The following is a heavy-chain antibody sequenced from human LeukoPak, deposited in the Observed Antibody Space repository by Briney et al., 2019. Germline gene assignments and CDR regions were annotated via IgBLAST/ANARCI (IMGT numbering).Heavy chain of an antibody. CDR2: IRYDGRNK. D-gene: IGHD6-25*01. CDR3: AKALYSSGPDAFDI. Sequence: GGSLRLSCAASGFTFSSYGMHWVRQAPGKGLEWVAMIRYDGRNKYYEESVKGRFTISRDNSKNTLYLQMNSLRAEDTAVYYCAKALYSSGPDAFDIWGRGTMVTVSS. V-gene: IGHV3-30*02. CDR1: GFTFSSYG. J-gene: IGHJ3*02.